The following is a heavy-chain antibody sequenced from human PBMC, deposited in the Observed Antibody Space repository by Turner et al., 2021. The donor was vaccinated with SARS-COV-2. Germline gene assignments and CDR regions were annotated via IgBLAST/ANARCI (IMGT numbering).Heavy chain of an antibody. V-gene: IGHV3-33*01. CDR1: GFTFITYG. CDR2: IWYDGSDK. CDR3: ARSTVTTPPDY. D-gene: IGHD4-17*01. J-gene: IGHJ4*02. Sequence: QVQLVESGGGVVQPGMSLRLSCAASGFTFITYGMHWVRQAPGKGLEWVAVIWYDGSDKYYADSVKGRFTIARDNSKNTLYLQMNNLRAEDTAVYYCARSTVTTPPDYWGQGTLVTVSS.